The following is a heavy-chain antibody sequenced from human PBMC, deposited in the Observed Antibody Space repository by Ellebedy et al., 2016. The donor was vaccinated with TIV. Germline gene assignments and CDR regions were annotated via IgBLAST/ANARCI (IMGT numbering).Heavy chain of an antibody. CDR2: ISSAEST. CDR3: ARVRVAARSGYFDL. D-gene: IGHD6-6*01. CDR1: GFTFSSYA. Sequence: GESLKISCAASGFTFSSYAMTWVRQAPGKGPEWVSSISSAESTYFADSVKGRFTISRDNSKNTVYLQMNSLRAEDTAVYYCARVRVAARSGYFDLWGRGTLVTVSS. J-gene: IGHJ2*01. V-gene: IGHV3-23*01.